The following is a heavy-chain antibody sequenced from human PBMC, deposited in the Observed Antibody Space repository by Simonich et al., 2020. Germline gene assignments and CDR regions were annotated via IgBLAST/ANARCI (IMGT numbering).Heavy chain of an antibody. D-gene: IGHD6-25*01. Sequence: QVQLVQSGAEVKKPGASVKVSCKASGYTFTGSYMHWVRQAPGQGLEWMGWINPTSGGTNYAQKFQVRVTMTRDTSISTAYMELSRLRSDDTAVYYCARGGLGHWYFDLWGRGTLVTVSS. J-gene: IGHJ2*01. CDR2: INPTSGGT. CDR1: GYTFTGSY. V-gene: IGHV1-2*02. CDR3: ARGGLGHWYFDL.